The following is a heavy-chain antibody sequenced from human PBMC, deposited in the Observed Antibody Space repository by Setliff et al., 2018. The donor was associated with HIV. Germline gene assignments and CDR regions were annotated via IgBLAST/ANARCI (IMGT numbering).Heavy chain of an antibody. CDR3: ARNFGLSPSGKYYYYYGMDI. V-gene: IGHV1-46*01. CDR1: GHSFTTYF. D-gene: IGHD3-10*01. CDR2: INPSGGEP. Sequence: ASVKVSCKASGHSFTTYFLHWVRQAPGQGLEWMGMINPSGGEPSYAQRFQGRVTMTRDTSTSTVFMDLSSLSFEDTAVYYCARNFGLSPSGKYYYYYGMDIGGQGTTVTVSS. J-gene: IGHJ6*02.